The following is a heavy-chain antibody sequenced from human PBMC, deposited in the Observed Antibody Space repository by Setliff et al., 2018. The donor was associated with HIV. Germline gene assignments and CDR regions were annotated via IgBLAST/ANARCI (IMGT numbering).Heavy chain of an antibody. D-gene: IGHD3-10*01. CDR3: AREEITTIRGVPVWFDP. V-gene: IGHV4-34*01. CDR1: GGSFSGYS. CDR2: INHSGGT. Sequence: SETLSLTCAVYGGSFSGYSWSWIRQPPGKGLEWIGEINHSGGTNYNPSLKSRVTISVDTSKNQFSLKLSSVTAADTAVYYCAREEITTIRGVPVWFDPWGQGTLVTVSS. J-gene: IGHJ5*02.